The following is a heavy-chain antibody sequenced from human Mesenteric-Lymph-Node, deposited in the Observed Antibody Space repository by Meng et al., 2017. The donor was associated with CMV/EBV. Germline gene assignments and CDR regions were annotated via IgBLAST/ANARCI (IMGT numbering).Heavy chain of an antibody. J-gene: IGHJ3*01. CDR1: GFTFGDHA. Sequence: GESLKISCTGSGFTFGDHAMYWVRQAPGEGLAWVAVISYDGNNKYYADSVKGRFTISRDKSKNTLYLQVNSLRAEDTAVYYCATSGYDYRDAFDVWGQGTMVTVSS. CDR3: ATSGYDYRDAFDV. D-gene: IGHD5-12*01. V-gene: IGHV3-30-3*01. CDR2: ISYDGNNK.